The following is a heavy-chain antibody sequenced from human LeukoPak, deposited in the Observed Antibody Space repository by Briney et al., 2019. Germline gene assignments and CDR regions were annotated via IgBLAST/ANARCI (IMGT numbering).Heavy chain of an antibody. J-gene: IGHJ5*02. Sequence: ASVKVSCKATRYTFTSYDINWLRQATGQGLEWMGWMNPNSGNTGYAQKFQGRVTITTNTSISTAYRELSSLRSEDTAVYYCARMDGLWSVGSCPNWCDHWGQGTLVTVSS. CDR2: MNPNSGNT. D-gene: IGHD2-15*01. CDR1: RYTFTSYD. V-gene: IGHV1-8*03. CDR3: ARMDGLWSVGSCPNWCDH.